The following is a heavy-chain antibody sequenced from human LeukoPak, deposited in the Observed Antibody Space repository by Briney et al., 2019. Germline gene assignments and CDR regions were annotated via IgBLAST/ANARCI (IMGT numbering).Heavy chain of an antibody. V-gene: IGHV4-30-4*08. Sequence: SETLSLTCTVSGGSISSGDSYWTWIRQPPGKGLEWIGYIYYSGSTYYNPSLKSRVTISVDTSKNQFSLKLSSVSAADTAVYYCADVSFKGNFYYMDVWGKGTTVTVSS. J-gene: IGHJ6*03. CDR3: ADVSFKGNFYYMDV. D-gene: IGHD3-10*01. CDR1: GGSISSGDSY. CDR2: IYYSGST.